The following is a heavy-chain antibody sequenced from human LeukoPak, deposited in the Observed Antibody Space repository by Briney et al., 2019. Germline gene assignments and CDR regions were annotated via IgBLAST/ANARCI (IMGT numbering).Heavy chain of an antibody. D-gene: IGHD3-3*01. CDR1: GFTFRDAW. V-gene: IGHV3-15*01. J-gene: IGHJ1*01. Sequence: GGSLRLSCAASGFTFRDAWMTWVRQAPGKGLERVGRIRSRADGGTAEYATAVEGRFTISRDDSTNTLYLHMSNVKTEDTAVYYCAKHIYGVVSIQQWGQGTLVTVSS. CDR3: AKHIYGVVSIQQ. CDR2: IRSRADGGTA.